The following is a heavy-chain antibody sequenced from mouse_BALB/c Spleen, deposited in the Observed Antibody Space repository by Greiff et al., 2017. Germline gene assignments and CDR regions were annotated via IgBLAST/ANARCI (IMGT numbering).Heavy chain of an antibody. V-gene: IGHV5-9-4*01. D-gene: IGHD2-3*01. CDR2: ISSGGSYT. CDR3: ARDQDGYYLYAMDY. CDR1: GFTFSSYA. J-gene: IGHJ4*01. Sequence: EVQRVESGGGLVKPGGSLKLSCAASGFTFSSYAMSWVRQSPEKRLEWVAEISSGGSYTYYPDTVTGRFTISRDNAKNTLYLEMSSLRSEDTAMYYCARDQDGYYLYAMDYWGQGTSVTVSS.